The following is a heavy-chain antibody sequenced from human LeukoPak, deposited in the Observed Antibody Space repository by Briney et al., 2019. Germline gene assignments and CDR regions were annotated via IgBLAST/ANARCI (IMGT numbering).Heavy chain of an antibody. V-gene: IGHV3-23*01. D-gene: IGHD5-18*01. Sequence: GGSLRLSCAASGFTFSSYAMSWVRQAPGKGLEWVSAISGSGGSTYYADSVKGRFTISRDNSKNTLYLQMNGLRAEDTAVYYCAKDLWQYVDTAMVIDYWGQGTLVTVSS. CDR2: ISGSGGST. CDR1: GFTFSSYA. J-gene: IGHJ4*02. CDR3: AKDLWQYVDTAMVIDY.